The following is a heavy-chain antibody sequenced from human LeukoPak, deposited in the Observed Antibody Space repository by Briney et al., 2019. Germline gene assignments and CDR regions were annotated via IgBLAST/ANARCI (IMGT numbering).Heavy chain of an antibody. CDR2: SSSSSSYI. CDR3: VRDDDRPDNGLDY. V-gene: IGHV3-21*01. J-gene: IGHJ4*02. Sequence: GGSLRLSCAASGFTFSSYSMNWVRQAPGKGLEWVSSSSSSSSYIYYTDSVKGRLTISRDNSKNTLYLQMNSLRAEDTAVYYCVRDDDRPDNGLDYWGQGTLVTVSS. D-gene: IGHD3-22*01. CDR1: GFTFSSYS.